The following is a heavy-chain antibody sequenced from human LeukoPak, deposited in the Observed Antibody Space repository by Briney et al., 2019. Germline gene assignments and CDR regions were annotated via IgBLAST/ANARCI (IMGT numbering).Heavy chain of an antibody. V-gene: IGHV3-23*01. CDR3: AKGRGGSYYGFDY. D-gene: IGHD1-26*01. J-gene: IGHJ4*02. CDR2: ISGGGGGT. Sequence: PGGSLRLSCAASGFTFSSYAMSWVRQAPGKGLDWVSTISGGGGGTYCADSVKGRFTISRDNSKNTLYLQMNSLRAEDTALYFCAKGRGGSYYGFDYWGQGILVTVSS. CDR1: GFTFSSYA.